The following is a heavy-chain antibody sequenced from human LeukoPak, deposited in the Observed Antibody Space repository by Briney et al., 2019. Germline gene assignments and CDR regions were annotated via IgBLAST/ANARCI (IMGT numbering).Heavy chain of an antibody. J-gene: IGHJ4*02. D-gene: IGHD3-10*01. CDR3: TTYSTYYYGSGSYSAFDY. V-gene: IGHV3-15*01. Sequence: PGRSLRLSCAASGFTFDDYAMHWVRQAPGKGLEWVGRIKSKTDGGTTDYAAPVKGRFTISRDDSKNTLYLQMNSLKTEDTAVYYCTTYSTYYYGSGSYSAFDYWGQGTLVTVSS. CDR1: GFTFDDYA. CDR2: IKSKTDGGTT.